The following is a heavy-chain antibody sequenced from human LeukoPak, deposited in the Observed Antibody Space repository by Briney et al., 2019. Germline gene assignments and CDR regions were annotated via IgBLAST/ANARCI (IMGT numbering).Heavy chain of an antibody. Sequence: SETLSLTCAVYGGSFSGYYWSWIRQPPGKGLEWIGEINHSGSTNYNPSLKSRVTISVDTSKNQFSLKLSSVPAADTAVYYCARAMPDCSSTSCYSVWGQGTLVTVSS. D-gene: IGHD2-2*01. CDR3: ARAMPDCSSTSCYSV. V-gene: IGHV4-34*01. CDR1: GGSFSGYY. J-gene: IGHJ4*02. CDR2: INHSGST.